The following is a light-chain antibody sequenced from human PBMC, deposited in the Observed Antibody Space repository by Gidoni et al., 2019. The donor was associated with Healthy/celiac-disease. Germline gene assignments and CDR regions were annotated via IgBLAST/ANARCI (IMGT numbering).Light chain of an antibody. CDR2: KAY. J-gene: IGKJ2*03. CDR3: QQYNSYLYS. CDR1: LSISRW. V-gene: IGKV1-5*03. Sequence: DIQLTQSPLTLSASVGDRVTITCRPSLSISRWWAWYQQKPGKAPKLLIYKAYRLESGVPSRFSGSGSGTEFTLTISILQTDDLATYYGQQYNSYLYSFGQGTKLEIK.